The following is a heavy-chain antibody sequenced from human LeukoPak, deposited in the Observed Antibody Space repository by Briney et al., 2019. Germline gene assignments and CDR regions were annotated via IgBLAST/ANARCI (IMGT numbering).Heavy chain of an antibody. V-gene: IGHV3-30-3*01. CDR3: ARDAPSPGAAHSSSYYFDY. J-gene: IGHJ4*02. CDR1: GFTFSSYS. CDR2: LSYDGSNE. Sequence: GGPLRLSCAASGFTFSSYSMHWVRQAPGKGLEWVAVLSYDGSNEYYTDSVKGRFTVSRDNSKNTLLLQMNSLRIEDTAEYYCARDAPSPGAAHSSSYYFDYWGQGTLVTVSS. D-gene: IGHD6-13*01.